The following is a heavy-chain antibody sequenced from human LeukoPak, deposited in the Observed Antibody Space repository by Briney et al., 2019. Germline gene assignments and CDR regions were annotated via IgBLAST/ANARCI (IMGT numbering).Heavy chain of an antibody. CDR3: VTSTGQQFIPYDY. J-gene: IGHJ4*02. V-gene: IGHV3-66*02. D-gene: IGHD6-13*01. Sequence: GGSLRLSCAASGFNVSSNYMTWIRQAPGKGLEWVSLIYGADAAYYAESVRGRFMISRDNLKNTLFLQMNSLRAEDTALYYCVTSTGQQFIPYDYWGQGTHVTVSS. CDR1: GFNVSSNY. CDR2: IYGADAA.